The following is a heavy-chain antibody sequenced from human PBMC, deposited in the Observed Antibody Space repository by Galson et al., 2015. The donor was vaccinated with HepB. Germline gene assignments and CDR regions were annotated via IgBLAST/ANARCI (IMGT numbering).Heavy chain of an antibody. CDR1: GFTVSSNY. J-gene: IGHJ6*02. V-gene: IGHV3-53*01. CDR2: IYSGGST. CDR3: ARHPQDYGMDV. Sequence: SLRLSCAASGFTVSSNYMSWVRQAPGKGLEWVSVIYSGGSTYYADSVKGRFTISRDNSKNTLYLQMNSLRAEDTAVYYCARHPQDYGMDVWGQGTTVTVSS.